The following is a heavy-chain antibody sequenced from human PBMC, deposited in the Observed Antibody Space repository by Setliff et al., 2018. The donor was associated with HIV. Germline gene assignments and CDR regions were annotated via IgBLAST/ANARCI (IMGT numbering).Heavy chain of an antibody. Sequence: TSETLSLTCTVSGGSIRTGAYYWGWIRQPPGKGLEWIGSIYYDGRTFYKPSLKSRLTISVDTSKNQFSLSLNSVTAADTAVYFCARGGAVSADFDSWGQGTLVTAPQ. CDR3: ARGGAVSADFDS. V-gene: IGHV4-39*07. D-gene: IGHD3-16*01. CDR2: IYYDGRT. CDR1: GGSIRTGAYY. J-gene: IGHJ5*01.